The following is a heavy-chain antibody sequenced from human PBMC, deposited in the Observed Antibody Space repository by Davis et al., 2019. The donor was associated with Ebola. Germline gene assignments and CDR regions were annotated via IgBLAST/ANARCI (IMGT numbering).Heavy chain of an antibody. Sequence: MPSETLSLTCTVPGGSISSYYWSWIRQPPGKGLEWIGYIYYSGSTNYNPSLKSRVTISVDTSKNQFSLKLSSVTAADTAVYYCASGYSYGPYYFDYWGQGTLVTVSS. CDR3: ASGYSYGPYYFDY. CDR2: IYYSGST. CDR1: GGSISSYY. D-gene: IGHD5-18*01. J-gene: IGHJ4*02. V-gene: IGHV4-59*01.